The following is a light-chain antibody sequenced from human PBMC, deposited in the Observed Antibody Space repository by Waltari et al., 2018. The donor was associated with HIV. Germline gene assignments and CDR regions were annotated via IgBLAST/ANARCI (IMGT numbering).Light chain of an antibody. V-gene: IGLV2-23*01. CDR2: EGS. CDR3: CSYTGSSTRRPYV. J-gene: IGLJ1*01. CDR1: SSDVGSYNL. Sequence: QSALTQPASVSGSPGQSITISCTGTSSDVGSYNLVPRYQQHPGNAPKVMIYEGSKRPSGVSNRFSGSKSGNTASLTISGLQAEDEADYYCCSYTGSSTRRPYVFGTGTKVTVL.